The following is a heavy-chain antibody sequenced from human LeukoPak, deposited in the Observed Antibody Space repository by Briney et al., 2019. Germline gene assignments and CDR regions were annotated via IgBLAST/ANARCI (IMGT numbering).Heavy chain of an antibody. CDR2: IYWNEDK. V-gene: IGHV2-5*01. D-gene: IGHD1-26*01. CDR1: GFSLTTSAAG. J-gene: IGHJ4*02. CDR3: AHPQVGALGRLDY. Sequence: SGPTLVNPRPTFTFTCSFSGFSLTTSAAGVGWIRLPPGKALECLALIYWNEDKRYSPSLKSRLTITKDTTKNLRVITMTNMDPVDTATYYCAHPQVGALGRLDYLGQGTLVTVSS.